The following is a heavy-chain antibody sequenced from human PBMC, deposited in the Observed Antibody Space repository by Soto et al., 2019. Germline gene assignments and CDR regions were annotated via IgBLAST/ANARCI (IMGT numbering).Heavy chain of an antibody. V-gene: IGHV3-74*01. CDR1: GFTFSSYW. J-gene: IGHJ3*02. CDR2: ITSDGSST. Sequence: GSLRLSCAASGFTFSSYWMHWVRQAPGKGLVWVSRITSDGSSTSYADSVKGRFTISRDNAKSTLYLQMNSLRAEDTAVYYCARERPRTPQDAFDTWGQGTMVTVS. CDR3: ARERPRTPQDAFDT. D-gene: IGHD1-1*01.